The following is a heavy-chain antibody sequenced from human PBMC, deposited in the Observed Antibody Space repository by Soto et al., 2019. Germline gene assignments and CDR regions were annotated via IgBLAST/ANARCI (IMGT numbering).Heavy chain of an antibody. D-gene: IGHD6-13*01. V-gene: IGHV1-3*01. CDR3: ARDHSSGWYFFAY. CDR1: GYTFTSYA. CDR2: INAGNGNT. J-gene: IGHJ4*02. Sequence: ASVKVSCKASGYTFTSYAMHWVRQAPGQRLEWMGWINAGNGNTKYSQKFQGRVTITRDTSASTAYMELSSLRSEDTAVYYCARDHSSGWYFFAYWGQGSLVIVSS.